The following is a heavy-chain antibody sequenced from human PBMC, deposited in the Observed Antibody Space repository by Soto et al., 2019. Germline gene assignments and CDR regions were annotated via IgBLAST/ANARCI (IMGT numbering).Heavy chain of an antibody. CDR3: TRDPRPSYYDILTGPDY. D-gene: IGHD3-9*01. CDR2: IRSKAYGGTT. J-gene: IGHJ4*02. CDR1: GFTFGDYA. Sequence: LRLSCTASGFTFGDYAMSWFRQAPGKGLEWVGFIRSKAYGGTTEYAASVKGRFTISRDDSKSIAYLQMNSLKTEDTAVYYCTRDPRPSYYDILTGPDYWGQGTLVTVSS. V-gene: IGHV3-49*03.